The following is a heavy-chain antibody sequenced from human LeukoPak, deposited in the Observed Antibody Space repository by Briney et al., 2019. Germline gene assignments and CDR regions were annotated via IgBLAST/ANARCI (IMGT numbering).Heavy chain of an antibody. Sequence: PGGSLRLSCAASGFTFSSCGFNWVRQAPGKGLEWVSSIGPTGTERSYADSVRGRFTISRDNAKNSMYLQMDSLRDEDTAVYYCATETIGRHYDYWGQGTLLTVSS. D-gene: IGHD1-14*01. CDR1: GFTFSSCG. CDR3: ATETIGRHYDY. V-gene: IGHV3-21*01. J-gene: IGHJ4*02. CDR2: IGPTGTER.